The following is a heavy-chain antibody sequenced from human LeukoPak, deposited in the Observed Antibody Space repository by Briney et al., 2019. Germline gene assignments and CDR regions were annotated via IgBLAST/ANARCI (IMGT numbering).Heavy chain of an antibody. V-gene: IGHV4-34*01. CDR2: INHSGST. Sequence: SETLSLTCAVYGGSFSGYYWSWLRQPPGKGLEWIGEINHSGSTNYNPSLKSRVTISVDTSKNQFSLKLSSVTAADTAVYYCARVPSRRYCSGGSCYPYYYYGMDVWGQGTTVTVSS. CDR3: ARVPSRRYCSGGSCYPYYYYGMDV. CDR1: GGSFSGYY. D-gene: IGHD2-15*01. J-gene: IGHJ6*02.